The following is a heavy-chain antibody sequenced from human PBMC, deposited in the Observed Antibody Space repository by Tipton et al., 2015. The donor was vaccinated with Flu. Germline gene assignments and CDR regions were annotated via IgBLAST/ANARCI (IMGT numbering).Heavy chain of an antibody. CDR1: GDSISTYY. D-gene: IGHD1-7*01. CDR2: IYYSGST. Sequence: TLSLTCSVSGDSISTYYWSWIRQPPGKRLEWIGYIYYSGSTNYNPSLKSRVTISVDTSRNQFSLKLSSVTAADTAVYYCAREGGTISDNMGPHYFDYWSPGTLVTVSS. CDR3: AREGGTISDNMGPHYFDY. V-gene: IGHV4-59*01. J-gene: IGHJ4*02.